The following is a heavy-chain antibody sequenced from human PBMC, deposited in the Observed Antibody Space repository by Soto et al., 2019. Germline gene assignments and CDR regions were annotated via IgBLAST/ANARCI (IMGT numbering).Heavy chain of an antibody. V-gene: IGHV4-30-4*01. CDR1: GGSISSGDYY. D-gene: IGHD5-12*01. CDR2: IYYSGST. Sequence: PSETLSLTCTVSGGSISSGDYYWSWIRQPPGKGLEWIGYIYYSGSTYYNPSLKSRVTISVDTSKNQFSLKLSSVTAADTAVYYCAREIRGYSGYVSYYGMDVWGQGTMVTVSS. J-gene: IGHJ6*02. CDR3: AREIRGYSGYVSYYGMDV.